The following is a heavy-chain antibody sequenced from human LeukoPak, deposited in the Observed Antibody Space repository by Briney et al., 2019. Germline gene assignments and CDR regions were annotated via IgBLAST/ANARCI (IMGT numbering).Heavy chain of an antibody. V-gene: IGHV4-39*07. CDR2: IYYVGST. Sequence: SETLSLTCTVSGGSISSSGYYWGWIRQPPGKGLEWIGNIYYVGSTYYNPSLNSRVTISVDTSKNQFSLKLSSISAADTAVYYCARRNYGDSDDALDIWGQGTMVTVSS. D-gene: IGHD4-17*01. CDR3: ARRNYGDSDDALDI. CDR1: GGSISSSGYY. J-gene: IGHJ3*02.